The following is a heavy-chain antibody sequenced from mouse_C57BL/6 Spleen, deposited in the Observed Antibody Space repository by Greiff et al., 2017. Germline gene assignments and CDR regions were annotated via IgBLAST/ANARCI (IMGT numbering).Heavy chain of an antibody. CDR1: GYSFTGYY. D-gene: IGHD1-1*01. CDR2: INPSTGGT. J-gene: IGHJ4*01. CDR3: ASITTVVADAMDY. Sequence: EVKVEESGPELVKPGASVKISCKASGYSFTGYYMNWVKQSPEKSLEWIGEINPSTGGTTYNQKFKAKATLTVDKSSSTAYMQLKSLTSEDSAVYYCASITTVVADAMDYWGQGTSVTVSS. V-gene: IGHV1-42*01.